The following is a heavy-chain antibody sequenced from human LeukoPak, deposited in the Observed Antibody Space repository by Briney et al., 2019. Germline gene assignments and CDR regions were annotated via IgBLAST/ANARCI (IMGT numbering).Heavy chain of an antibody. V-gene: IGHV4-39*01. CDR3: ARRAYDSSGYYSDY. CDR1: GGSISSSSYC. D-gene: IGHD3-22*01. Sequence: PSETLSLTCTVSGGSISSSSYCWGWIRQPPGKGLEWIGSIYYSGSTYYNPSLKSRVTISVDTSKNQFSLKLSSVTAADTAVYYCARRAYDSSGYYSDYWGQGTLVTVSS. CDR2: IYYSGST. J-gene: IGHJ4*02.